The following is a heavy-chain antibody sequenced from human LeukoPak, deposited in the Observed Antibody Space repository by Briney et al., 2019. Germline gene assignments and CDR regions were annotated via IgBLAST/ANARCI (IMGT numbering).Heavy chain of an antibody. Sequence: QTGGSLRLSCAASGFTFSTYSMNWVRQAPGKGLEWVSHISSSGTTIYYADSVKGRFTISRDNAKSSLYLQMNSLRDEDTAVYYCARDRDYGDYGWYFDLWGRGTLVTVSS. D-gene: IGHD4-17*01. CDR2: ISSSGTTI. J-gene: IGHJ2*01. CDR3: ARDRDYGDYGWYFDL. CDR1: GFTFSTYS. V-gene: IGHV3-48*02.